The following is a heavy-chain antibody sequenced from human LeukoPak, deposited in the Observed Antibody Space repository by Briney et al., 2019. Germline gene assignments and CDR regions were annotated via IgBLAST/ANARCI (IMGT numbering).Heavy chain of an antibody. CDR3: AKTGYSGSYSHYYYYMDV. Sequence: GGSLRLSCAASGFTFSRYGMHWVRQAQGKGLEWVAFIRYDGSNKYYADSVKGRFTISRDNSKNTLYLQMNSLRAEDTAVYYCAKTGYSGSYSHYYYYMDVWGKGTTVTVSS. CDR1: GFTFSRYG. V-gene: IGHV3-30*02. J-gene: IGHJ6*03. D-gene: IGHD1-26*01. CDR2: IRYDGSNK.